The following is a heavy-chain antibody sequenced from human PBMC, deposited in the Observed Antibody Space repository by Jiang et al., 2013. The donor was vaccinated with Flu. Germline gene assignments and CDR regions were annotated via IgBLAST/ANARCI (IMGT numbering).Heavy chain of an antibody. CDR2: INSTGGST. V-gene: IGHV3-64*01. CDR1: GFTFSRSA. CDR3: ARDDGSGGRFDY. Sequence: SCAASGFTFSRSAMHWVRQAPGRGLEYVSGINSTGGSTYYINSVKGRFTISRDNPKNTLYLQMGSLRAEDMAVYYCARDDGSGGRFDYWGQGTLVTVSS. D-gene: IGHD3-10*01. J-gene: IGHJ4*02.